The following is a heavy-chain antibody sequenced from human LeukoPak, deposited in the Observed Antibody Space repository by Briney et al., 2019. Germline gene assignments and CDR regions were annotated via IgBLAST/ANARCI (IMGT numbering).Heavy chain of an antibody. J-gene: IGHJ4*02. CDR2: IGPTGAP. V-gene: IGHV3-13*05. CDR1: GFTFNSYD. CDR3: ARVTRDSNGWYHFDS. Sequence: GGSLRLSCAASGFTFNSYDMHWVRQAAGKGLEGVSGIGPTGAPYYPGSVTGRFTISRENAKNSLYLQMNSLTAGDTAVYYCARVTRDSNGWYHFDSWGQGTLVAVSS. D-gene: IGHD6-19*01.